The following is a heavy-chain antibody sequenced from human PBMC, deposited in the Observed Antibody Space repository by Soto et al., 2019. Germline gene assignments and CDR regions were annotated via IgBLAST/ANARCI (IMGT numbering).Heavy chain of an antibody. CDR2: ISYDGSNK. CDR3: ARAKERRYYGSVNFGDYYYGMDV. J-gene: IGHJ6*02. D-gene: IGHD3-10*01. Sequence: QVQLVESGGGVVQPGRSLRLSCAASGFTFSSYAMHWVRQAPGKGLEWVAVISYDGSNKYYADSVKGRFTISRDNSKNTLYLQMNSLRAEDTAVYYCARAKERRYYGSVNFGDYYYGMDVWGQGTTVTVSS. V-gene: IGHV3-30-3*01. CDR1: GFTFSSYA.